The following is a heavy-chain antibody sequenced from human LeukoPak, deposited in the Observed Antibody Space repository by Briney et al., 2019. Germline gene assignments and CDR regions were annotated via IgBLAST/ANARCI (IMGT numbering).Heavy chain of an antibody. D-gene: IGHD5-12*01. CDR3: ASGNTGYDRDSFDI. CDR1: GGSISSGGYS. CDR2: IFHSGST. V-gene: IGHV4-30-2*01. J-gene: IGHJ3*02. Sequence: SQTLSLTCAVSGGSISSGGYSWSWVRQPPGEGLEWVGYIFHSGSTYYNPSLQSRVTISLDRSKNQFSLKLSSMTAADTAVYYCASGNTGYDRDSFDIWGQGTMVTVSS.